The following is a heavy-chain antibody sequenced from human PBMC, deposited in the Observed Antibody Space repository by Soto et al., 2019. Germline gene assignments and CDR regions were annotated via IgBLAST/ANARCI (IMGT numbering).Heavy chain of an antibody. D-gene: IGHD2-15*01. CDR2: ISGYNGHT. Sequence: QVQLVQSGPEVKKPGASVKVSCKTSGYTFTSHGVSWVRQAPGPGLEWMGWISGYNGHTKYAQTFQGRVTLTTDTSTSTAYMELRSLRFDDTAVYYCVRDPADCSSSSCSEDYWGQGNLVTVSS. CDR3: VRDPADCSSSSCSEDY. J-gene: IGHJ4*02. V-gene: IGHV1-18*01. CDR1: GYTFTSHG.